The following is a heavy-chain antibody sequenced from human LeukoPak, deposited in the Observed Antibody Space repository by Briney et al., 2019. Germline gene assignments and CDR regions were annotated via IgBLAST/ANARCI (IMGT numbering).Heavy chain of an antibody. D-gene: IGHD2-15*01. V-gene: IGHV3-23*01. CDR2: ISGSASTT. Sequence: PGGSLRLSCAASGFNFCNYAMSWVRQAPGKGLEWVSAISGSASTTYYADSVKGRFTISKDNSKNRLYLQMNSLRAEDTAVYYCAKAPPPYCSGGSCFDAFDIWGQGTMVTVSS. CDR1: GFNFCNYA. J-gene: IGHJ3*02. CDR3: AKAPPPYCSGGSCFDAFDI.